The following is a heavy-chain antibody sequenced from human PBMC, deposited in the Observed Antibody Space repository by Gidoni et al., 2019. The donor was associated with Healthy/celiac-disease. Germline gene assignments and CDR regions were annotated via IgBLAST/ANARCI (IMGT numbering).Heavy chain of an antibody. CDR1: GFTFSSYG. D-gene: IGHD1-26*01. CDR3: AKGTQWELSPL. CDR2: ISYDGSNK. V-gene: IGHV3-30*18. Sequence: QVQLVESGGGVVQPGRSLRLSCAASGFTFSSYGMHWVRQAPGKGLEWVAVISYDGSNKYYADSGKGRFTISRDNSKNTLYLQMNSLRAEDTAVYYCAKGTQWELSPLWGQGTLVTVSS. J-gene: IGHJ4*02.